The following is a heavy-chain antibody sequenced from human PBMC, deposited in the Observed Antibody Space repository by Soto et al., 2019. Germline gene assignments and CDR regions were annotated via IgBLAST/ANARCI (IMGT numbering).Heavy chain of an antibody. J-gene: IGHJ6*03. CDR3: ARVTQLSVYMDV. V-gene: IGHV4-31*03. CDR2: IYYSGST. Sequence: SETLSLTCTVSGGSISSGGYYWSWIRQHPGKGLEWIGYIYYSGSTYYNPSLKSRVTISVDTSKNQFSPKLSSVTAADTAVYYFARVTQLSVYMDVWGKGTTVTVSS. CDR1: GGSISSGGYY. D-gene: IGHD6-6*01.